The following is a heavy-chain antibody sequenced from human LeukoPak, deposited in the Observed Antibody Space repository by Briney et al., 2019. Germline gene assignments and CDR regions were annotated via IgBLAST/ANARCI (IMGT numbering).Heavy chain of an antibody. CDR3: ASVIAAGGKGLEY. Sequence: SETLSLTCTVSGDSIRSSTYYWGWIRQPPGKGLEWIGNIYYTRSTWYNPALKSRGSISVDTSKNQFSLKLSSVTAADTAVYYCASVIAAGGKGLEYWGQGALVTVSS. J-gene: IGHJ4*02. D-gene: IGHD6-13*01. CDR1: GDSIRSSTYY. V-gene: IGHV4-39*01. CDR2: IYYTRST.